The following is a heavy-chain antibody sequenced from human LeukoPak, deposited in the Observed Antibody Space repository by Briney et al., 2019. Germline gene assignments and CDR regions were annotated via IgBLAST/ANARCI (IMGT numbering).Heavy chain of an antibody. J-gene: IGHJ6*02. CDR1: GYTFSNYY. CDR2: INPNSGGT. V-gene: IGHV1-2*06. CDR3: ARDIGQQREFGVDV. Sequence: ASVKVSCKASGYTFSNYYMHWVRQAPGQGLEWMGRINPNSGGTNYAQKFQGRVTMTRDMSISTAYMELSRLTSDDTAVYYCARDIGQQREFGVDVWGQGTTVTVSS. D-gene: IGHD6-13*01.